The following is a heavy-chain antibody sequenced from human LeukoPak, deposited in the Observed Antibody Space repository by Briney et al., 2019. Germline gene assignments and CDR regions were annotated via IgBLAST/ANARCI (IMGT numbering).Heavy chain of an antibody. CDR1: GYTFTSYG. CDR3: ARGSYYDFWSGYYKSPDYYYYYYMDV. J-gene: IGHJ6*03. CDR2: ISAYNGNT. V-gene: IGHV1-18*01. Sequence: ASVKVSCKASGYTFTSYGISWVRQAPGQGLEWMGWISAYNGNTNYAQKLQGRVTMTTDTSTSTAYMELRSLRSDDTAVYYCARGSYYDFWSGYYKSPDYYYYYYMDVWGKGTTVTVSS. D-gene: IGHD3-3*01.